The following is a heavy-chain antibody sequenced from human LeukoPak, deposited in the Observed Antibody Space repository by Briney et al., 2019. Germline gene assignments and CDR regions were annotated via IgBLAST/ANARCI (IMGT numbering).Heavy chain of an antibody. CDR3: ARDVTALDS. D-gene: IGHD2-2*01. CDR2: INQGGSEK. Sequence: PGGSLRLSCAASGFTFSSYWMSWGRQAPDQGLEWVANINQGGSEKYYVDSVRGRFTISRDNAKNSLYLQMNSLRADDTAVYYCARDVTALDSWGQGTLVTVSS. CDR1: GFTFSSYW. J-gene: IGHJ4*02. V-gene: IGHV3-7*01.